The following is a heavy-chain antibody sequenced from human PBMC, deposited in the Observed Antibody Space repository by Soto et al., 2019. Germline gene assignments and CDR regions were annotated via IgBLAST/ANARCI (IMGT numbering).Heavy chain of an antibody. CDR1: GFTFSSYG. Sequence: PGGSLRLSCAASGFTFSSYGMHWVRQAPGKGLEWVAVIWYDGSNKYYADSVKGRFTISRDNSKNTLYLQMNSLRAEDTAVYYCARDVPSGSLISGYDGGYWGQGTLVTVSS. CDR3: ARDVPSGSLISGYDGGY. CDR2: IWYDGSNK. V-gene: IGHV3-33*01. J-gene: IGHJ4*02. D-gene: IGHD5-12*01.